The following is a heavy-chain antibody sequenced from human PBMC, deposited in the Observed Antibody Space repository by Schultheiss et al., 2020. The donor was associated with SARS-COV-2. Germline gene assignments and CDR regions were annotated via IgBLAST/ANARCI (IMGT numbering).Heavy chain of an antibody. J-gene: IGHJ4*02. CDR1: GFTFSSYA. CDR2: ISGSGGST. D-gene: IGHD3-3*01. V-gene: IGHV3-23*01. CDR3: AKAQPAITIFGVVALGFDY. Sequence: GESLKISCAASGFTFSSYAMSWVRQAPGKGLEWVSAISGSGGSTYYADSVKGRFTISRDNSKNTLYLQMNSLRAEDTAVYYCAKAQPAITIFGVVALGFDYWGQGTLVTVSS.